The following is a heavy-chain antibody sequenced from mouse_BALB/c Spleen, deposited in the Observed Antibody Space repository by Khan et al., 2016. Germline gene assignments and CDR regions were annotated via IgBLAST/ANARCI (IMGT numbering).Heavy chain of an antibody. CDR1: GYTFTSYW. CDR3: ARRGYGYHFDY. CDR2: IYPGDGDT. J-gene: IGHJ2*01. Sequence: VQLQESGAELARPGASVKLSCKASGYTFTSYWMQWVKQRPGQGLEWIGAIYPGDGDTRYTQKFKGKATLTADKSSSTAYMQLSSLASEDSAVYYCARRGYGYHFDYWGQGTTLTVSS. V-gene: IGHV1-87*01. D-gene: IGHD2-2*01.